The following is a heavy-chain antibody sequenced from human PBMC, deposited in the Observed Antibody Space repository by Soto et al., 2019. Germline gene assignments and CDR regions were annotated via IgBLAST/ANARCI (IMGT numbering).Heavy chain of an antibody. CDR1: GFTFSSYN. Sequence: EVQLVESGGGLVQPGGSLRLSCAASGFTFSSYNMNWVRQAPGKGLEWISDISLSSSTIFYADSVKGRFTISRDNAKNSLYLQMNSLRAEDTAVYYSARDSRNYYYYMDAWGKGTTVTVSS. CDR3: ARDSRNYYYYMDA. CDR2: ISLSSSTI. V-gene: IGHV3-48*01. J-gene: IGHJ6*03.